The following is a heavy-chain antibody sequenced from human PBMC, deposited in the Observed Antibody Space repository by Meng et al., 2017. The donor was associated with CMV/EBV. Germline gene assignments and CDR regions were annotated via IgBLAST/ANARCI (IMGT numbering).Heavy chain of an antibody. CDR2: IYPGDSDT. V-gene: IGHV5-51*01. Sequence: GGSLRLSCKGSGYSFTSYWIGWVRQMPGKGLEWMGIIYPGDSDTRYSPSFQGQVTISADKSISTAYLQWSSLKASDTAMYYCAREGAYIRDAFDIWGQGTMVTVSS. CDR1: GYSFTSYW. CDR3: AREGAYIRDAFDI. J-gene: IGHJ3*02. D-gene: IGHD3-16*01.